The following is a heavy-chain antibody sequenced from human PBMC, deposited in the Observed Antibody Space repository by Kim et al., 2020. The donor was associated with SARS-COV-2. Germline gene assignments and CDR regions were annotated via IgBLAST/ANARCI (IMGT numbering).Heavy chain of an antibody. J-gene: IGHJ4*02. CDR1: GFTFSNAW. V-gene: IGHV3-15*01. CDR3: TTGDY. CDR2: VKSKTDGATT. Sequence: GGSLRLSCAASGFTFSNAWMNWVRQAPGKGLEWVGRVKSKTDGATTDDAPPVKGRFTISRDDSKNTLYLQMNSIKIEDTAVYYCTTGDYWGQGTLVTVSS.